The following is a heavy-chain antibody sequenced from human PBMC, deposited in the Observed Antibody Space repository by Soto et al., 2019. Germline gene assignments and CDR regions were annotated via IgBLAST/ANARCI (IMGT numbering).Heavy chain of an antibody. CDR2: ISSSGSTI. D-gene: IGHD6-6*01. CDR3: AREYSSSSPYYYYYYYMDV. CDR1: GFTFSSYE. J-gene: IGHJ6*03. Sequence: GGSLRLSCAASGFTFSSYEMNWVRQAPGKGLEWVSYISSSGSTIYYADSVKGRFTISRDNAKNSLYLQMNSLRAEDTAVYYCAREYSSSSPYYYYYYYMDVWGKGTTVTVSS. V-gene: IGHV3-48*03.